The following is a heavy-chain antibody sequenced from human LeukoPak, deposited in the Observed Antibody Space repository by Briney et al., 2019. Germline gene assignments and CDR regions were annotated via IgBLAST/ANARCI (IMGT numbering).Heavy chain of an antibody. Sequence: ASVKVSCKASGGTFSSYAISWVRQAPGQGLEWMGWISAYNGNTNYAQKLQGRVTMTTDTSTSTAYMELRSLRSDDTAVYYCARDMAGYYDSSGYPPYFDYWGQGTLVTVSS. CDR2: ISAYNGNT. D-gene: IGHD3-22*01. CDR1: GGTFSSYA. CDR3: ARDMAGYYDSSGYPPYFDY. J-gene: IGHJ4*02. V-gene: IGHV1-18*01.